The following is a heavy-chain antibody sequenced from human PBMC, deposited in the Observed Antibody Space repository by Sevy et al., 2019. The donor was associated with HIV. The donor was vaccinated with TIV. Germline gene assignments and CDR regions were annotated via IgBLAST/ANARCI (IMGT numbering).Heavy chain of an antibody. D-gene: IGHD2-2*01. CDR1: GFTFSSYW. J-gene: IGHJ6*03. V-gene: IGHV3-7*01. CDR3: ARDSQNIVVVPAATINYYYSYYMDV. CDR2: IKQDGSER. Sequence: GALRLSCAASGFTFSSYWMSWVRQAPGKGLEWVANIKQDGSERYHEDSVKGRFTISRDNTKNSLYLQMNSLGVEDTAVYYCARDSQNIVVVPAATINYYYSYYMDVWGKGTTVTVSS.